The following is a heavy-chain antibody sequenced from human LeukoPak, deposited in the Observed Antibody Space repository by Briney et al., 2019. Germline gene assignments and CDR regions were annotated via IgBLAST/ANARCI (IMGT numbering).Heavy chain of an antibody. J-gene: IGHJ5*02. CDR3: ARGAPYCGGDCYPDNWFDP. V-gene: IGHV4-59*11. Sequence: SETLSLTCTVSGGSISSHYWSWIRQPPGKGLEWSGYIYYSGSTNYNPSLKSRVTISVGTSKNQFSLKLSSVTAADTAVYYCARGAPYCGGDCYPDNWFDPWGQGTLVTVSS. CDR2: IYYSGST. CDR1: GGSISSHY. D-gene: IGHD2-21*02.